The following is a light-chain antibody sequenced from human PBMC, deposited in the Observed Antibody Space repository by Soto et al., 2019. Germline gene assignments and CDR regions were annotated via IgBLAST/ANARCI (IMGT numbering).Light chain of an antibody. CDR1: SSDVGSYNR. V-gene: IGLV2-18*02. CDR2: EVS. J-gene: IGLJ2*01. CDR3: SSHTFSDVV. Sequence: QSALTQPPSVSGSPGQSVTISCIESSSDVGSYNRVSWYQQPPGTAPKLMIYEVSYRASGVPDRFSGSKSGNTASLTISGLQAEDEADYYCSSHTFSDVVFGGGTQLTVL.